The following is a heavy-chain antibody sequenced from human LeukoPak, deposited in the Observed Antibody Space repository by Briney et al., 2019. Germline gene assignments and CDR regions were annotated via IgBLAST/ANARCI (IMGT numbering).Heavy chain of an antibody. J-gene: IGHJ4*02. V-gene: IGHV3-30-3*01. CDR1: GFMFSTYA. CDR2: ISYDGSNK. CDR3: ARGLFTGGTYFAY. Sequence: PGRSLRLSCAASGFMFSTYAMHWVRQAPGKGLEWLAVISYDGSNKNYADSVKGRFSISRDNSRNTLSLQMNSLRPDDTALYYCARGLFTGGTYFAYWGQGTLVTVSS. D-gene: IGHD2-8*02.